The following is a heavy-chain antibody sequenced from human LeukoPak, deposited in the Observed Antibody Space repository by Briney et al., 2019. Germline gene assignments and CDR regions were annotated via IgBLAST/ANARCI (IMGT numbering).Heavy chain of an antibody. D-gene: IGHD4-17*01. Sequence: SETLSLTCTVSGGSINDYYWTWIRQAPGKGLEWIGYISNSGTTDYNPSLKSRVTMSVDTCNNEFSLRLTSVTAADTAMYYCARVVRGAVTSNCFDPWGQGTLVTVSS. CDR3: ARVVRGAVTSNCFDP. J-gene: IGHJ5*02. CDR1: GGSINDYY. V-gene: IGHV4-59*01. CDR2: ISNSGTT.